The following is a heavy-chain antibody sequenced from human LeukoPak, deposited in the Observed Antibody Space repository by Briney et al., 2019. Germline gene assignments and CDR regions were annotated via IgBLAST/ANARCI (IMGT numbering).Heavy chain of an antibody. J-gene: IGHJ4*02. D-gene: IGHD3-10*01. Sequence: SETLSLTCTVSGGSISSSSYYWGRIRQPPGKGLEWIGSIYYSGSTYYNPSLKSRVTISVDTSKNQFSLKLSSVTAADTAVYYCARKTITGTTRGYFDYWGQGTLVTVSS. V-gene: IGHV4-39*01. CDR2: IYYSGST. CDR1: GGSISSSSYY. CDR3: ARKTITGTTRGYFDY.